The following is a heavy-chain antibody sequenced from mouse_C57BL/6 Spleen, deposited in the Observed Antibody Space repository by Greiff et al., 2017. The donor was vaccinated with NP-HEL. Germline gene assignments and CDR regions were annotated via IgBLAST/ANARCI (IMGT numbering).Heavy chain of an antibody. Sequence: EVKLMESGGGLVKPGGSLKLSCAASGFTFSSYAMSWVRQTPEKRLEWVATISDGGSYTYYPDNVKGRFTISRDNAKNNLYLQMSHLKSEDTAMYYCAIVRYFDYWGQGTLVTVSA. CDR2: ISDGGSYT. V-gene: IGHV5-4*03. D-gene: IGHD2-10*02. J-gene: IGHJ3*01. CDR3: AIVRYFDY. CDR1: GFTFSSYA.